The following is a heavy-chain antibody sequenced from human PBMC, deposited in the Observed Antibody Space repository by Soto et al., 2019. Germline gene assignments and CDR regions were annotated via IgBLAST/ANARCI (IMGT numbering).Heavy chain of an antibody. D-gene: IGHD3-22*01. Sequence: QVQLVQSGAEVKKPGASVKVSCKASGYTFTSYGISWVRQAPGQGLEWMGWISAYNGNTNYAQKLQGRVTMTTDTSTSTAYMELRSLRSDDTAVYYCARDGTYYDSSGYYYYYYGMDVWGQGTTVTVSS. V-gene: IGHV1-18*04. CDR1: GYTFTSYG. J-gene: IGHJ6*02. CDR2: ISAYNGNT. CDR3: ARDGTYYDSSGYYYYYYGMDV.